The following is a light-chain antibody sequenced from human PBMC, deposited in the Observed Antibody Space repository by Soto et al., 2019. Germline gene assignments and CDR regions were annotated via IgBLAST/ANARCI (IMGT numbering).Light chain of an antibody. CDR1: QSILLSSNNENS. V-gene: IGKV4-1*01. J-gene: IGKJ2*01. Sequence: DIVMTQSPDSLAVSLGETATINCKSSQSILLSSNNENSLAWYRQKPGQPHMLLVYWASIRESGVPDRFSGSGSGADFSLTISSLQAEDVAVYYCQQFHSTPYTFGQGTKLEIK. CDR2: WAS. CDR3: QQFHSTPYT.